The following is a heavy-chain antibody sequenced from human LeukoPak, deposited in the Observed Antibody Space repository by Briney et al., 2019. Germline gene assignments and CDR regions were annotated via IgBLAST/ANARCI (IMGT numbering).Heavy chain of an antibody. CDR3: ARGTYGLRIDNWFDP. V-gene: IGHV3-30*02. D-gene: IGHD1-26*01. CDR1: GFTFITYG. CDR2: IRYDGSNK. Sequence: GGSPRLSCAASGFTFITYGMHWVRQAPGKGLEWVAFIRYDGSNKYYADSVKGRFTISRDNSKNTLYLQMNSLRAEDTAVYYCARGTYGLRIDNWFDPWGQGTLVTVSS. J-gene: IGHJ5*02.